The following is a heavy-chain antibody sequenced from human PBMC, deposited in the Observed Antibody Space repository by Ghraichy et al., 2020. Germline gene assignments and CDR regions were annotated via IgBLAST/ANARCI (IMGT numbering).Heavy chain of an antibody. D-gene: IGHD6-19*01. V-gene: IGHV6-1*01. Sequence: SQTLSLTCVISGDSVSSNKVVWTWVRQSPSRGLEWLGRTYYRSKWNADYPLSVKGRITISSDTSKNQFSLQLNSVTPEDTAVYYCARQGSGWSLDYWGQGALVTVSS. CDR2: TYYRSKWNA. CDR3: ARQGSGWSLDY. J-gene: IGHJ4*02. CDR1: GDSVSSNKVV.